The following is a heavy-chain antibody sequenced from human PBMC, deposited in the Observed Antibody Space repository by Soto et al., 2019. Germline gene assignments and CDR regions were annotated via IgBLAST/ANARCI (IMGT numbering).Heavy chain of an antibody. CDR1: SGRVNSYY. CDR2: IYYSGST. V-gene: IGHV4-59*02. Sequence: SITSAECSGRVNSYYWSWILKKPGKGLGWIGYIYYSGSTNYNPSLRSRVTISVDTSKNQFSLKLSSVTAADTAVYYCARDSSGYYGVLFDYRGQGTLVTVSS. CDR3: ARDSSGYYGVLFDY. D-gene: IGHD3-22*01. J-gene: IGHJ4*02.